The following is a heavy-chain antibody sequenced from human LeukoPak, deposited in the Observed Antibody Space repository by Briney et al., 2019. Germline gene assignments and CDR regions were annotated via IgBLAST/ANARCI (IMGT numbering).Heavy chain of an antibody. J-gene: IGHJ4*02. Sequence: ASVKVSCKASGYTFTNYSMNWVRQAPGQGLEWMGWINTNTGNPTYAQGFTERFVFSWDTSVNTAYLQINSLKPEDTAVYFCARDTYCSGGRCYSRVGYWGQGTVVTVSS. V-gene: IGHV7-4-1*02. CDR1: GYTFTNYS. CDR2: INTNTGNP. CDR3: ARDTYCSGGRCYSRVGY. D-gene: IGHD2-15*01.